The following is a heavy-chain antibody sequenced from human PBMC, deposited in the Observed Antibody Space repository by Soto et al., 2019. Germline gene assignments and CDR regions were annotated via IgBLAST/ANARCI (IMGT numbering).Heavy chain of an antibody. CDR2: IIPIFGTA. J-gene: IGHJ3*02. D-gene: IGHD5-18*01. CDR1: GGTFSSYA. V-gene: IGHV1-69*13. CDR3: ARDRGYSYGYEAFDI. Sequence: SVNVSCKASGGTFSSYAISWVRQAPGQGLEWMGGIIPIFGTANYAQKFQGRVTITADESTSTAYMELSSLRSEDTAVYYCARDRGYSYGYEAFDIWGQGTMVTVSS.